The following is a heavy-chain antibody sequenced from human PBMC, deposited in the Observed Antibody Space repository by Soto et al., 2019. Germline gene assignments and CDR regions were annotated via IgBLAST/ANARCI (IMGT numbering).Heavy chain of an antibody. D-gene: IGHD5-12*01. V-gene: IGHV4-59*01. CDR3: ASQYSGYDWNYFDY. CDR2: IFYSGST. J-gene: IGHJ4*02. CDR1: GGSISSYY. Sequence: SETLSLTCTVSGGSISSYYWSWIRQPPGKGLEWIGYIFYSGSTNYNPSLKSRVTISVDTSKNQFSLKLRSVTAADTAVYYCASQYSGYDWNYFDYWGQGALVTVSS.